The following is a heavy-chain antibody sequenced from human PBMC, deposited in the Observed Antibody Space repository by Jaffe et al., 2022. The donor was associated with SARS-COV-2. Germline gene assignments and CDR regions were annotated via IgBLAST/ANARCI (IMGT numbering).Heavy chain of an antibody. Sequence: EVQLVQSGAEVKKPGESLRISCKGSGYSFTSYWISWVRQMPGKGLEWMGRIDPSDSYTNYSPSFQGHVTISADKSISTAYLQWSSLKASDTAMYYCARERAAGIAVAGTYYYYGMDVWGQGTTVTVSS. CDR2: IDPSDSYT. CDR1: GYSFTSYW. D-gene: IGHD6-19*01. J-gene: IGHJ6*02. V-gene: IGHV5-10-1*03. CDR3: ARERAAGIAVAGTYYYYGMDV.